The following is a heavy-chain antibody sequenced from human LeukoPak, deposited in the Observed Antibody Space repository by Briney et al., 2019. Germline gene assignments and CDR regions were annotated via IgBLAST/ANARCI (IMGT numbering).Heavy chain of an antibody. Sequence: GGSLRLSCAGSGFSFMSYWMHWVRQAPGKGLVWVSRINGDGSTTDYADSVKGRFTISRDNSKNTLYLQMNSLRAEDTALYYCAKDRPQYCSSVNCYVFDYWGQGTLVTVSS. J-gene: IGHJ4*02. CDR2: INGDGSTT. CDR3: AKDRPQYCSSVNCYVFDY. CDR1: GFSFMSYW. V-gene: IGHV3-74*01. D-gene: IGHD2-2*01.